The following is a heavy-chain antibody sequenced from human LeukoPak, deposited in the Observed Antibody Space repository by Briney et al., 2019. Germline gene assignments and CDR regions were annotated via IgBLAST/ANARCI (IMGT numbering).Heavy chain of an antibody. CDR2: ISSSGSAI. Sequence: GGSLRLSCAASGFSFTNNGLSWVRQAPGKGLEWVSIISSSGSAIYYADSVKGRFSISRDNSENTVFLQMNSLRAEDTAIYYCASREDCSGGTCGLRYWGQGTLVTVSS. V-gene: IGHV3-23*01. CDR3: ASREDCSGGTCGLRY. CDR1: GFSFTNNG. J-gene: IGHJ4*02. D-gene: IGHD2-15*01.